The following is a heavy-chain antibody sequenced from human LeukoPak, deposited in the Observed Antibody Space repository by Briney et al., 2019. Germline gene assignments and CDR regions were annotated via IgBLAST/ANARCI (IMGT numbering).Heavy chain of an antibody. CDR2: IHRDDKT. CDR1: GFTVSSSF. D-gene: IGHD2-2*01. CDR3: AREVISTPSYLDY. Sequence: GGSLRLSCAASGFTVSSSFIYWVRRAPGKGLEWVSFIHRDDKTYYADFVKGRFTMSRDSSKNTLYLQMNSLGADDTAVYYCAREVISTPSYLDYWGQGILVTVSS. J-gene: IGHJ4*02. V-gene: IGHV3-53*01.